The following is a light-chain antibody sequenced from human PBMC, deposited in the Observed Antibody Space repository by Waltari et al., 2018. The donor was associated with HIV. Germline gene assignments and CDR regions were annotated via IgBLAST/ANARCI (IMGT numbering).Light chain of an antibody. J-gene: IGKJ4*01. CDR2: LGS. V-gene: IGKV2-28*01. CDR1: QSLLHTNGYNY. CDR3: METLQTPRLT. Sequence: DIVLTQSPLSLPVTPGEPASISCRSSQSLLHTNGYNYLDWYLKKPGQSPQLLIYLGSNRASGVPDRFSGSGSGTDFTLKISRVEAEDVGVYYCMETLQTPRLTFGGGTKVEIK.